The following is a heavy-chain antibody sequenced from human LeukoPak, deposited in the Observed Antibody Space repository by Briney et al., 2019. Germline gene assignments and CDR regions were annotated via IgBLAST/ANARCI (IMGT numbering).Heavy chain of an antibody. CDR2: FFYTGST. CDR1: GGPISSYY. J-gene: IGHJ3*01. CDR3: ARSANYYYDSASYGVGFDV. Sequence: SETLSLTCTVSGGPISSYYWGWIRQPPGKGLEWIGNFFYTGSTKYNPSPRSGVTLSVDTSKNQFSLKLSSVAAADTAMYYCARSANYYYDSASYGVGFDVWGQGALVTVSS. V-gene: IGHV4-59*01. D-gene: IGHD3-22*01.